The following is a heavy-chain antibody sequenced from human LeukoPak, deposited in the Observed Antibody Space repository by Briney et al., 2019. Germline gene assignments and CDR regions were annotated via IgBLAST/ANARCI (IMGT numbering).Heavy chain of an antibody. Sequence: ASVKVSCKASGYTFTSYDINWVRQATGQGLEWMGWMNPNSGNTGYAQKFQGRVTMTRNTSISTAYMELSSLRSEDTAVYYCARGRAVVPAAGNYYYYMDVWGKGTTVTISS. CDR1: GYTFTSYD. CDR2: MNPNSGNT. D-gene: IGHD2-2*01. J-gene: IGHJ6*03. CDR3: ARGRAVVPAAGNYYYYMDV. V-gene: IGHV1-8*01.